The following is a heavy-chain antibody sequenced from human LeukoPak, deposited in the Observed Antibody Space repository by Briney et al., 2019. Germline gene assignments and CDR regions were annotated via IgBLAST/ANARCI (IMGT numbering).Heavy chain of an antibody. CDR2: ISSSGSTI. CDR3: ARDRTHYYDSSGSDY. CDR1: GFTFSSYE. V-gene: IGHV3-48*03. D-gene: IGHD3-22*01. J-gene: IGHJ4*02. Sequence: PGGSLRLSCAASGFTFSSYEMNWARQAPGKGLEWVSYISSSGSTIYYADSVKGRFTISRDNAKNSLYLQMNSLRAEDTAVYYCARDRTHYYDSSGSDYWGQGTLVTVSS.